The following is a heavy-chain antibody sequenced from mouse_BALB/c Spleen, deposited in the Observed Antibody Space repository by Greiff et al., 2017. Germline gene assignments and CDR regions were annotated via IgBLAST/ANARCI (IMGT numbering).Heavy chain of an antibody. CDR1: GFTFTDYY. CDR3: ARENYYGSSFAY. J-gene: IGHJ3*01. V-gene: IGHV7-3*02. Sequence: EVQLVESGGGLVQPGGSLRLSCATSGFTFTDYYMSWVRQPPGKALEWLGFIRNKANGYTTEYSASVKGRFTISRDNSQSILYLQMNTLRAEDSATYYCARENYYGSSFAYWGQGTLVTVSA. D-gene: IGHD1-1*01. CDR2: IRNKANGYTT.